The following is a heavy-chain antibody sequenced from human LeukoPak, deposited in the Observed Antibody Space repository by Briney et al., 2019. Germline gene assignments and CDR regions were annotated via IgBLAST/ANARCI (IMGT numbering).Heavy chain of an antibody. CDR3: ARGLWGSYRLVDY. CDR2: IGTAGDT. Sequence: GGSLRLSCAASGFTFSRSDMHWVRQAPGKGLEWVSVIGTAGDTYYSDSVKGRFTISRENAKSSLYLQMNSLRTEDTAVYYCARGLWGSYRLVDYWGQGTLVTVSS. J-gene: IGHJ4*02. D-gene: IGHD3-16*02. CDR1: GFTFSRSD. V-gene: IGHV3-13*01.